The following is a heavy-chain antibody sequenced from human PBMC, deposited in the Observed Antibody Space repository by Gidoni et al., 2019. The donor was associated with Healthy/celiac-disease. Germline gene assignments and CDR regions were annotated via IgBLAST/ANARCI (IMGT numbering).Heavy chain of an antibody. CDR1: GGSFSGYY. V-gene: IGHV4-34*01. CDR2: INHSGST. J-gene: IGHJ4*02. Sequence: QVQLQQWGAGLLKPSETLSLTCAVYGGSFSGYYWSWIRQPPGKGLEWIGEINHSGSTNYNPSLKSRVTISVDTSKNQFSLKLSSVTAADTAVYYCARVLRYYGSGSYYIQKGSAYFDYWGQGTLVTVSS. D-gene: IGHD3-10*01. CDR3: ARVLRYYGSGSYYIQKGSAYFDY.